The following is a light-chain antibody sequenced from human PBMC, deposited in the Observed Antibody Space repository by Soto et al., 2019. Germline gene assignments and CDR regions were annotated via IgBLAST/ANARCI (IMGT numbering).Light chain of an antibody. J-gene: IGLJ2*01. CDR1: TSNIGSNT. CDR2: SNH. CDR3: AAWDDSLNGVV. Sequence: QSVLTQPPSASGTPGQRVTISCSGSTSNIGSNTVNWYQQLPGTAPKLVIYSNHQRPSGVPDRFSGSKSGTSASLAISGLQSEDEADYHCAAWDDSLNGVVFGGGTKVTVL. V-gene: IGLV1-44*01.